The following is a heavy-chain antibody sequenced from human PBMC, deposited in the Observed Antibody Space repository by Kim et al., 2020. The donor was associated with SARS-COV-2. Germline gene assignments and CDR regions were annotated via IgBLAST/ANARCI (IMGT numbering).Heavy chain of an antibody. D-gene: IGHD3-10*01. V-gene: IGHV4-34*01. CDR3: ARGSMVRGKSFDY. J-gene: IGHJ4*02. Sequence: NPYLKGRVTISVDTSKNQFSLKLGSVTAADTAVYYCARGSMVRGKSFDYWGQGTLVTVSS.